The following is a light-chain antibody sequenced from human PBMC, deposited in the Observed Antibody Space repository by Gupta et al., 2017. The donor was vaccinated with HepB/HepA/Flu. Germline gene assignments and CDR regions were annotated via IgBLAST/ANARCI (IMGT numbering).Light chain of an antibody. J-gene: IGLJ2*01. CDR3: HSADSSGNYVV. CDR1: ALPRQY. CDR2: NES. Sequence: SSALTQPPSVSVSPGQPARITCSGDALPRQYAYWYQQKTGQAPVLLIYNESERPSGIPERFSGSSSGTTVTLTISGVQAEDEADYYWHSADSSGNYVVFGGGTKLTVL. V-gene: IGLV3-25*03.